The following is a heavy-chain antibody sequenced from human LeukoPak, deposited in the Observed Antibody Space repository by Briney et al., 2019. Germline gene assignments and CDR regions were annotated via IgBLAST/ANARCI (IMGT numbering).Heavy chain of an antibody. J-gene: IGHJ4*02. Sequence: GGSLRLSCAASGFTFSSYGMHWVRQAPGKGLEWVAFIRYDGSNKYYADSVKGRFTISRDNSKNTLYLQMNSLRAEDTAVYYCAKRGMGSSWYYDYWGQGTLVTVSS. D-gene: IGHD6-13*01. V-gene: IGHV3-30*02. CDR3: AKRGMGSSWYYDY. CDR1: GFTFSSYG. CDR2: IRYDGSNK.